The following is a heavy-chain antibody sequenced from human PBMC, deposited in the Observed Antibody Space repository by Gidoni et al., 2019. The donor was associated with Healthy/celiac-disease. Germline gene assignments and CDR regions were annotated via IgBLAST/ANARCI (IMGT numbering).Heavy chain of an antibody. CDR1: GYRFTSYW. CDR2: IYPGDSDT. Sequence: EVQLVQSGAEVKKPGESLKISCRGSGYRFTSYWIGWVRQMPGKGLAWMGIIYPGDSDTRYSPSFQGQVTISADKSISTAYLQWSSLKASDTAMYYCASPNGVSPRGRPDAFDIWGQGTMVTVSS. J-gene: IGHJ3*02. D-gene: IGHD2-8*01. CDR3: ASPNGVSPRGRPDAFDI. V-gene: IGHV5-51*01.